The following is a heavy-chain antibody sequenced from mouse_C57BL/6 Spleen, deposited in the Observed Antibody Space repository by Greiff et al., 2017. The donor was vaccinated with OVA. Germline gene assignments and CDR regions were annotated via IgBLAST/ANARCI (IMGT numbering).Heavy chain of an antibody. CDR1: GYTFTSYW. Sequence: VRPGSSVKLSCKASGYTFTSYWMHWVKQRPIQGLEWIGNIDPSDSETHYNQKFKDKATLTVDKSSSTAYMQLSSLTSEDSAVYYCARSGAYWYFDVWGTGTTVTVSS. CDR3: ARSGAYWYFDV. J-gene: IGHJ1*03. D-gene: IGHD3-1*01. CDR2: IDPSDSET. V-gene: IGHV1-52*01.